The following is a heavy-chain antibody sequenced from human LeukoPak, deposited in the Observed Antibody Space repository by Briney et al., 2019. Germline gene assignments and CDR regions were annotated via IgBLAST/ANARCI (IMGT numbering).Heavy chain of an antibody. J-gene: IGHJ4*02. CDR3: ARSKYYDSSGYYTGQPPDY. Sequence: GESLKISCKGSGYSFTSCWIGWVRQMPGKGLEWMGIIYPGDSDTRYSPSFQGQVTISADKSISTAYLQWTSLKASDTAMYYCARSKYYDSSGYYTGQPPDYWGQGTLVTVSS. CDR1: GYSFTSCW. CDR2: IYPGDSDT. D-gene: IGHD3-22*01. V-gene: IGHV5-51*01.